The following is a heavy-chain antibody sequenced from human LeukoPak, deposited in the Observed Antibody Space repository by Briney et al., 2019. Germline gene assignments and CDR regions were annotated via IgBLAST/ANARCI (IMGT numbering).Heavy chain of an antibody. CDR2: IYSGGST. J-gene: IGHJ3*02. CDR1: GFTVSSNY. V-gene: IGHV3-53*01. D-gene: IGHD3-9*01. Sequence: GGSLRLSCAASGFTVSSNYMSWVRQAPGKGLEWVSVIYSGGSTYYADSVKGRFTISRDNSKNTLYLQMNSLRAEDTAVYYCATRAYYDILTGYYNDAFDIWGQGTMVTVSS. CDR3: ATRAYYDILTGYYNDAFDI.